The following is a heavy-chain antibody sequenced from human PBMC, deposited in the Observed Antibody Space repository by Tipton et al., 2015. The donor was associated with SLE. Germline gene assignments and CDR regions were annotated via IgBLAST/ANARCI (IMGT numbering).Heavy chain of an antibody. Sequence: QVQLVQSGAEVKKPGASVKVSCKTSGYTFSDYYMHWLRQAPGQGLEWMGYINPSGGDKYYAQKFQDRVTMTTDTSITTAYMQLSSLRSDDTAVYFCARRFQGGSPFDSWGQGTLVSVSS. CDR1: GYTFSDYY. V-gene: IGHV1-2*02. CDR3: ARRFQGGSPFDS. CDR2: INPSGGDK. J-gene: IGHJ4*02. D-gene: IGHD1-26*01.